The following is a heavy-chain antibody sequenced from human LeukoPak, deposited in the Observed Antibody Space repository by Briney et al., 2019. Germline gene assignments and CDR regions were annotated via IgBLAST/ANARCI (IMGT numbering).Heavy chain of an antibody. J-gene: IGHJ3*02. CDR3: AEGGYYYDSSGSRGDAFDI. V-gene: IGHV4-39*01. D-gene: IGHD3-22*01. Sequence: PSETLSLTCTVSGGSISSSSYYWGWIRQPPGKGLEWIGSIYYSGSTYYNPSLKSRVTISVDTSKNPFSPKLSSVTAADTAMYYCAEGGYYYDSSGSRGDAFDIWGQGTMVTVSS. CDR1: GGSISSSSYY. CDR2: IYYSGST.